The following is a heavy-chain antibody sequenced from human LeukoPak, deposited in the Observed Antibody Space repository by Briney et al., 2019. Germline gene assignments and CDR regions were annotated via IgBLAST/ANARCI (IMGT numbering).Heavy chain of an antibody. Sequence: PGGSLRLSCVTSGFTFSSYTMHWVRQAPGKGLEWISHISSSSNTIYYTDSVKGRFTISRDNAKNSLYLQMSSLRVEDTAVYYCARAAGIAASGTRFDYFDYWGHGTLVTVSS. CDR2: ISSSSNTI. CDR1: GFTFSSYT. CDR3: ARAAGIAASGTRFDYFDY. V-gene: IGHV3-48*04. J-gene: IGHJ4*01. D-gene: IGHD6-13*01.